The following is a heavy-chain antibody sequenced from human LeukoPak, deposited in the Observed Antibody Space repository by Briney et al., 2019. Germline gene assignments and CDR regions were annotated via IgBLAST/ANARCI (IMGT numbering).Heavy chain of an antibody. CDR3: ARDELAVAKKGFLDS. J-gene: IGHJ4*02. D-gene: IGHD6-19*01. CDR1: RFTLSYYW. V-gene: IGHV3-33*08. CDR2: IWYDGSNK. Sequence: GRSLRLSCAASRFTLSYYWMHWVRQAPGKGLEWVAAIWYDGSNKYYADSVKGRFTISRDNSKNTLYLQVNSLRAEDTAVYYCARDELAVAKKGFLDSWGQGTLVTVSS.